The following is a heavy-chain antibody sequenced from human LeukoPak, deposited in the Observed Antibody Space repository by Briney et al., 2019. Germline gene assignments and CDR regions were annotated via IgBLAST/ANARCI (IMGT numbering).Heavy chain of an antibody. D-gene: IGHD1-1*01. CDR1: GFTFSRHW. CDR3: AEGTTG. V-gene: IGHV3-7*01. CDR2: INQDGSGK. Sequence: GGSLRLSCATSGFTFSRHWMSWVRQAPGKGLEWVANINQDGSGKYYVDSVKGRFTISRDNTKNSLYLQMNSLRSEDTAIYYCAEGTTGWGQGTLVTVSS. J-gene: IGHJ1*01.